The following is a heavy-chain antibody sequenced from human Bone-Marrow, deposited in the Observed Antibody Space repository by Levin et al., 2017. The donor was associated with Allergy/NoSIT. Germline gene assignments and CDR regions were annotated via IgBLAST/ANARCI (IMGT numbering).Heavy chain of an antibody. V-gene: IGHV3-53*01. Sequence: PGGSLRLSCAASGFTVSSNYMSWVRQAPGKGLEWVSVIYSGGSTYYADSVKGRFTISRDNSKNTLYLQMNSLRAEDTAVYYCARVWVVVVPAAIVEGGWFDPWGQGTLVTVSS. CDR1: GFTVSSNY. J-gene: IGHJ5*02. CDR3: ARVWVVVVPAAIVEGGWFDP. CDR2: IYSGGST. D-gene: IGHD2-2*02.